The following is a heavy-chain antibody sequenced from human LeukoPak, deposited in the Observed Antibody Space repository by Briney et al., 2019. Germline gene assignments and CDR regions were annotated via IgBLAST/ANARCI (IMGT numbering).Heavy chain of an antibody. D-gene: IGHD3-16*01. CDR2: IFHTGKT. CDR1: GGSISTGNYW. Sequence: PSETLSLTCDVSGGSISTGNYWWGWLRQPPGKGLEWIGIIFHTGKTHDNPSLKSRVSMTVDTSKNQFSLRLSAVTAADTAVYYCARQMGVGVWALDYWGQGALVTLSS. J-gene: IGHJ4*02. CDR3: ARQMGVGVWALDY. V-gene: IGHV4-39*01.